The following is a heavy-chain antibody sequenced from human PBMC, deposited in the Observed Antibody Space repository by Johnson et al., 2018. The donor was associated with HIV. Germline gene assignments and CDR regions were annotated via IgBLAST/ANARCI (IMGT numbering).Heavy chain of an antibody. CDR1: GFTFDDYA. Sequence: VQLVESGGVVVQPGGSLRLSCAASGFTFDDYAMHWVRQRTGKGLEWVSGIGTAGDTYYPASVKGRFTISRDNSKNSLYLQMNSLRTEDTALYYCAKGALEWELLAGDAFDIWGQGTMVTVSS. V-gene: IGHV3-43*02. J-gene: IGHJ3*02. CDR2: IGTAGDT. CDR3: AKGALEWELLAGDAFDI. D-gene: IGHD1-26*01.